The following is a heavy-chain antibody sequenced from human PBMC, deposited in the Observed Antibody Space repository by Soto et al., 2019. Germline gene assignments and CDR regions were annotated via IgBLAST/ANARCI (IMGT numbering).Heavy chain of an antibody. CDR2: IWYDGSNK. V-gene: IGHV3-33*01. Sequence: QVQLVESGGGVVQPGRSLRLSCAASGFTFSSYGMHWVRQAPGKGLEWVAVIWYDGSNKYYADSVKGRFTISRDNSKNTLYLQMNSLRAEDTAVYYCARGTRDEHYYYDFWSGYYNRDYYYYGMDVWGQGTTVTVSS. CDR3: ARGTRDEHYYYDFWSGYYNRDYYYYGMDV. J-gene: IGHJ6*02. CDR1: GFTFSSYG. D-gene: IGHD3-3*01.